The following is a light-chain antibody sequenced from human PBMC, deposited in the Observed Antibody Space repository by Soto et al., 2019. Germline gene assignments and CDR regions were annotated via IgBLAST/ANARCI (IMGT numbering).Light chain of an antibody. CDR3: QTWDTDFVL. V-gene: IGLV4-69*01. Sequence: QPVLTQSPPASASLGASVTLTCTLSSGHSSYAIAWHQQQPEKGPRFLMKLNSDGSHNKGDGIPDRFSGSSSGAERYLTISSLQSEDEADYYCQTWDTDFVLFGGGTKLTVL. CDR1: SGHSSYA. J-gene: IGLJ2*01. CDR2: LNSDGSH.